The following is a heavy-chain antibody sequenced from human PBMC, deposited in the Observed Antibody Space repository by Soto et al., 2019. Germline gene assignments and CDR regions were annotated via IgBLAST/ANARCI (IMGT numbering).Heavy chain of an antibody. CDR2: IRYDGSNK. CDR3: ARDPTQGSLDY. V-gene: IGHV3-33*01. CDR1: GFTFSSYG. D-gene: IGHD3-10*01. Sequence: QVQLVESGGGVVQPGRSLRLSCAASGFTFSSYGMHWVRQAPGKGLEWVAVIRYDGSNKYYADSVKGRFTISRDNSKNTLYLQMNSLRAEDTAVYYCARDPTQGSLDYWGQGTLVTVSS. J-gene: IGHJ4*02.